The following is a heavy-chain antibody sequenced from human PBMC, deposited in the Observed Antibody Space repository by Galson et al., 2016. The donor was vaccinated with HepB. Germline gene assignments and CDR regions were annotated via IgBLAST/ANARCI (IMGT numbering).Heavy chain of an antibody. CDR1: GCSFTSYW. CDR3: ARSHCSGGSCYDYYYYGMDV. J-gene: IGHJ6*02. D-gene: IGHD2-15*01. V-gene: IGHV5-10-1*01. Sequence: QSGAEVKKPGESLRISCKGSGCSFTSYWINWVRQMPGKGLEWMGRIDPSDSYTNYSPSFQGHVTISADKSISTAYLQWSSLKASDTAMYYCARSHCSGGSCYDYYYYGMDVWGQGTTVTVSS. CDR2: IDPSDSYT.